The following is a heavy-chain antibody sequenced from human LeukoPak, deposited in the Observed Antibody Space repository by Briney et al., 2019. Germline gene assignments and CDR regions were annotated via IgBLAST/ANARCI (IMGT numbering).Heavy chain of an antibody. J-gene: IGHJ4*02. Sequence: SETLSLTCTASGGSISSYYLSWIRQPAGKGLEWIGRIYTSGSTNYNPSLKSRVTMSVDTSKNQFSLKLSSVTAADTAVYYCARVVYYDSSGYSDYWGQGTLVTVSS. CDR2: IYTSGST. D-gene: IGHD3-22*01. V-gene: IGHV4-4*07. CDR1: GGSISSYY. CDR3: ARVVYYDSSGYSDY.